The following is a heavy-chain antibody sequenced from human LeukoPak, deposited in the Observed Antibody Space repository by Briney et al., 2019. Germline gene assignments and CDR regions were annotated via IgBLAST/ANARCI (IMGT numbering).Heavy chain of an antibody. J-gene: IGHJ4*02. CDR3: AKEGGRIAIILDPYYFDY. CDR1: GYTFTGYY. Sequence: ASVKVSCKASGYTFTGYYMHWVRQAPGQGLEWMGWINPNSGGTNYAQKFQGRVTMTRDTSISTAYMELSRLRSDDTAVYYCAKEGGRIAIILDPYYFDYWGQGTLVTVSS. D-gene: IGHD3-22*01. CDR2: INPNSGGT. V-gene: IGHV1-2*02.